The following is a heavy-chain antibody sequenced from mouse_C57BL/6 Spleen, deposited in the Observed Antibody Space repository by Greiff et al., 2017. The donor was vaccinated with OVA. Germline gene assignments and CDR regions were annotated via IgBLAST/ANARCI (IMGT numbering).Heavy chain of an antibody. J-gene: IGHJ4*01. V-gene: IGHV1-80*01. CDR2: LYPGDGDT. CDR3: ARFDKDYAMDY. Sequence: QVQLKQSGAELVKPGASVKISCKASGYAFSSYWMNWVKQRPGKGLEWIGQLYPGDGDTNYNGKFKGKATLTADKSSSTAYMHLSSLTSEDSAVYFCARFDKDYAMDYWGQGTSVTVSS. CDR1: GYAFSSYW.